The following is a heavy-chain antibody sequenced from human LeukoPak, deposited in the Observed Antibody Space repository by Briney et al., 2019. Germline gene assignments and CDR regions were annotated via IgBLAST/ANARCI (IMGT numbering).Heavy chain of an antibody. Sequence: SETLSLTCAVYGGSFSGYYWSWIRQPPGKELEWIGEINHSGSTNYNPSLKSRVTISVDTSKNQFSLKLSSVTAADTAVYYCARGRDSMYYDFWSGYYTPFDYWGQGTLVTVSS. CDR2: INHSGST. CDR1: GGSFSGYY. V-gene: IGHV4-34*01. CDR3: ARGRDSMYYDFWSGYYTPFDY. D-gene: IGHD3-3*01. J-gene: IGHJ4*02.